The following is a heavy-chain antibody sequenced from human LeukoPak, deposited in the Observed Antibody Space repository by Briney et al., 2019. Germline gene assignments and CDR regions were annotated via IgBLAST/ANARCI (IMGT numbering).Heavy chain of an antibody. CDR3: ARGGSIAAAGIFDY. D-gene: IGHD6-13*01. Sequence: SETLSLTCTVSGGSISNYYWSWIRQSPGKGLEWIGYIYYSGSTNYNPSLKSRVTISVDTSKNQFSLKLSSVTAADTAVYYCARGGSIAAAGIFDYWGQGTLVTVSS. CDR1: GGSISNYY. CDR2: IYYSGST. V-gene: IGHV4-59*01. J-gene: IGHJ4*02.